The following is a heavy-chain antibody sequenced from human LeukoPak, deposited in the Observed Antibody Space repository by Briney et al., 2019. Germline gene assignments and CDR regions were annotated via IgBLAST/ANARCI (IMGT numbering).Heavy chain of an antibody. V-gene: IGHV4-39*01. CDR3: ARQRRPTVTSDFDY. J-gene: IGHJ4*02. CDR1: GGPISSSGSC. D-gene: IGHD4-17*01. CDR2: IYYSGST. Sequence: PSETLSLTYTVSGGPISSSGSCWGWVRQPPGKGLEWIGYIYYSGSTYYNPSLKSRVTISVDTSKNQFSLNLSSVTAADTAVYYCARQRRPTVTSDFDYWGQGTLVTVSS.